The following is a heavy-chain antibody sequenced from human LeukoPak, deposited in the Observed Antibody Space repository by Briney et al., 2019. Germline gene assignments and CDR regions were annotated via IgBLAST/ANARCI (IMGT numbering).Heavy chain of an antibody. D-gene: IGHD3-10*01. CDR3: ARVRGSGSYRDY. CDR2: MNPNSGNT. J-gene: IGHJ4*02. Sequence: ASVKVSCKASGYTFTSYDINWVRQATGQGLEWMGWMNPNSGNTGYAQKFQGRVTITRNTSISTAYMELSSLRSEDTAVYYCARVRGSGSYRDYWGQGTLVTVSS. CDR1: GYTFTSYD. V-gene: IGHV1-8*03.